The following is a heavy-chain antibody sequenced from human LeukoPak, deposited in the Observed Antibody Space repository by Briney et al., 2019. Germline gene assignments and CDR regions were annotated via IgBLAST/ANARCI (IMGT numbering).Heavy chain of an antibody. Sequence: SETLSLTCTVSGYSISSGHYWGWIRQPPGKGLEWIGNIHHGGSTYYNPSLKSRVTISVDTSKNQFSLKLNSVTAADTAVYYCARDAEVSTVYFDLWGRGTLVTVSS. D-gene: IGHD4-17*01. CDR2: IHHGGST. J-gene: IGHJ2*01. CDR1: GYSISSGHY. CDR3: ARDAEVSTVYFDL. V-gene: IGHV4-38-2*02.